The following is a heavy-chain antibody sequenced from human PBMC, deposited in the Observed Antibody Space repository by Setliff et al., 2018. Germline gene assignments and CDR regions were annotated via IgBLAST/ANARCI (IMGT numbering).Heavy chain of an antibody. Sequence: PSETLSLTCTVSGGSFTPYYWSWIRQPPGKGLEWIGYVYYSGTAYYNPSLKSRVTVIVYTSKNQFSLRLSSVTAADTAVYYCARGGTFRYFDYWGQGTPVTVSS. D-gene: IGHD5-12*01. CDR2: VYYSGTA. CDR3: ARGGTFRYFDY. CDR1: GGSFTPYY. J-gene: IGHJ4*02. V-gene: IGHV4-59*01.